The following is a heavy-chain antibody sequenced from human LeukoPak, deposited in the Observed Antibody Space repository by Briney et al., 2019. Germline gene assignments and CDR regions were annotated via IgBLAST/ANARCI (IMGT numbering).Heavy chain of an antibody. V-gene: IGHV4-39*07. CDR3: ARDGSDYYDSSGYYNWFDP. J-gene: IGHJ5*02. CDR1: GGSISSSSYY. Sequence: SETLSLTCSVSGGSISSSSYYWGWIRQPPGKGLEWIGSIYYSGSTYYNPSLKSRVTISVDTSKNQFSLKLSSVTAADTAVYYSARDGSDYYDSSGYYNWFDPWGQGTLVTVSS. CDR2: IYYSGST. D-gene: IGHD3-22*01.